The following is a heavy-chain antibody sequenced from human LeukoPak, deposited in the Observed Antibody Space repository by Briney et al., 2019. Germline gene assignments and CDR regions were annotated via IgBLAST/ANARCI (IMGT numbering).Heavy chain of an antibody. Sequence: ASVKVSCKASGGTFSSYAISWVRQAPGQGLEWMGGIIPIFGTANYAQKFQGRVTITTDESTNTAYMELSSLRSEDTAVYYCARRYSSSSGGEYYFDYWGQGTLVTVSS. CDR3: ARRYSSSSGGEYYFDY. CDR1: GGTFSSYA. V-gene: IGHV1-69*05. D-gene: IGHD6-6*01. J-gene: IGHJ4*02. CDR2: IIPIFGTA.